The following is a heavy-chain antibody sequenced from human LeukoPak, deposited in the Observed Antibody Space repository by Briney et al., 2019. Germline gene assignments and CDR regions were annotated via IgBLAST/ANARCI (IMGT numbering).Heavy chain of an antibody. CDR1: GFTFSSYS. Sequence: PGGSLRLSCAASGFTFSSYSMNWVRQAPGKGLEWVSSISSSSSYIYYADSVKGRFTISRDNAKNSLYLQMNSLRVEDTAVYYCASAVRDLGIAVAGTDYWGQGTLVTVSS. V-gene: IGHV3-21*01. CDR3: ASAVRDLGIAVAGTDY. D-gene: IGHD6-19*01. CDR2: ISSSSSYI. J-gene: IGHJ4*02.